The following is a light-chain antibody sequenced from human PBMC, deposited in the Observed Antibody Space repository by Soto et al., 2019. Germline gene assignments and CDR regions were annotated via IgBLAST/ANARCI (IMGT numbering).Light chain of an antibody. Sequence: EVVLTQSPATLSLSPGERATLSCRASQSVSSYLAWYQQRPGQAPRLLIYGASARATGVPARFSGGGSGTEFTLTISSLQSEDFAVYYCQQYNNWPITFGQGTRLEI. J-gene: IGKJ5*01. V-gene: IGKV3-15*01. CDR2: GAS. CDR3: QQYNNWPIT. CDR1: QSVSSY.